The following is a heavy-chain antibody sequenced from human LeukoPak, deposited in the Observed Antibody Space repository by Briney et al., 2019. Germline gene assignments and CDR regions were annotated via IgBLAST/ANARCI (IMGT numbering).Heavy chain of an antibody. CDR3: ARSYYYDSSGYLGY. CDR1: GFTFSSCA. J-gene: IGHJ4*02. V-gene: IGHV3-23*01. Sequence: GGSLRLSCAASGFTFSSCAMSWVRQAPGKGLEWVSAISGSGGSTYYADSVKGRFTISRDNSKNTLYLQMNSLRAEDTAVYYCARSYYYDSSGYLGYWGQGTLVTVSS. D-gene: IGHD3-22*01. CDR2: ISGSGGST.